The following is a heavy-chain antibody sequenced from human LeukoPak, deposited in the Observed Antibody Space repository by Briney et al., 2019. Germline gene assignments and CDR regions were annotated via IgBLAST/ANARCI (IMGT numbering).Heavy chain of an antibody. CDR3: AKDVRALNKYGSGSSGFY. CDR2: ISYDGSNK. J-gene: IGHJ4*02. CDR1: GFSFSSYG. V-gene: IGHV3-30*18. D-gene: IGHD3-10*01. Sequence: GRSLRLSCAASGFSFSSYGMHWVRQAPGKGLEWVAVISYDGSNKYYADPVKGRFTISRDNSKNTLYLQMNSLRVEDTAVYYCAKDVRALNKYGSGSSGFYWGQGTLVTVSS.